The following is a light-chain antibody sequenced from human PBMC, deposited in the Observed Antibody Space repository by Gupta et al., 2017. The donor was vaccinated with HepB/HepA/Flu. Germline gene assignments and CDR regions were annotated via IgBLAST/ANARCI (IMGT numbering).Light chain of an antibody. Sequence: EIVLTQSPATLSLSPGERATLSCRASQSVSSYLAWYQQKPGQAPRLLIYDASNRATGITARFSGSGDGTDFTLTISSREPEDFAVYYCQQRSNWPPIFTFGHGTKVDIK. J-gene: IGKJ3*01. CDR1: QSVSSY. CDR2: DAS. V-gene: IGKV3-11*01. CDR3: QQRSNWPPIFT.